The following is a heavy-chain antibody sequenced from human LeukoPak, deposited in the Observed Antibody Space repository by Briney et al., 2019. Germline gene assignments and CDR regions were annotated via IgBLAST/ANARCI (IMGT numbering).Heavy chain of an antibody. J-gene: IGHJ5*01. CDR2: ISGNGGST. CDR3: AKYRDVTSKGSGLGS. D-gene: IGHD4-17*01. V-gene: IGHV3-23*01. Sequence: PGGSLRLSCTASGFTFSSYAMTWVRQAPGKGLEWVSAISGNGGSTYCTDSVKGRFTISRDNSRNTLYVQMTRLTAEDTAVYYCAKYRDVTSKGSGLGSLGQGTLVTVSS. CDR1: GFTFSSYA.